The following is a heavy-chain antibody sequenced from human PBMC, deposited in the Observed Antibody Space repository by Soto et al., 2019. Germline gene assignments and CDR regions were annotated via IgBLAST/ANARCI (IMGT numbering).Heavy chain of an antibody. Sequence: EEQLLESGGGIVHPGGSLRLSCAASGFTFSTYPMNWVRQTPGKGLEWVSTITSGGDGTYYADSVKGRFTISRENSRSTLYLQMSSLRAEDTAMYYCTKSGGYCSGGICYPNWFDSWGLGTLVTVSS. CDR3: TKSGGYCSGGICYPNWFDS. CDR2: ITSGGDGT. D-gene: IGHD2-15*01. CDR1: GFTFSTYP. J-gene: IGHJ5*01. V-gene: IGHV3-23*01.